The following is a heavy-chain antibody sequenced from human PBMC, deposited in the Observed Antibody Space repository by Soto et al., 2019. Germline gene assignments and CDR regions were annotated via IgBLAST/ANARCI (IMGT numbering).Heavy chain of an antibody. V-gene: IGHV3-21*01. CDR3: SGCSGGACHQNYGMDV. CDR1: GFTFSSCT. Sequence: EVHLVESGGGLVKPGGSLRLSCAVSGFTFSSCTMNWVRQAPGKGLEWVSSLSPSTSHIYYADSVKGRFTISSDNAKNSLFLQINSLSADDTAGYYCSGCSGGACHQNYGMDVWGQGTTVTVSS. D-gene: IGHD2-15*01. J-gene: IGHJ6*02. CDR2: LSPSTSHI.